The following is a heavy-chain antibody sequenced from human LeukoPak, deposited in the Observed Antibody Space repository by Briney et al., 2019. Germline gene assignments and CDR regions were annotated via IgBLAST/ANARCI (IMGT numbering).Heavy chain of an antibody. Sequence: GGSLRLSCAASGFTFSSYAMHWVRQAPGKGLEWVAVISYDGSNKYYADSVKGRFTISRDNSKNTLYLQMNSLRAEDTAVYYCARVDGHAPEKLKGYSYGYSNDYWGQGTLVTVSS. D-gene: IGHD5-18*01. V-gene: IGHV3-30-3*01. J-gene: IGHJ4*02. CDR2: ISYDGSNK. CDR3: ARVDGHAPEKLKGYSYGYSNDY. CDR1: GFTFSSYA.